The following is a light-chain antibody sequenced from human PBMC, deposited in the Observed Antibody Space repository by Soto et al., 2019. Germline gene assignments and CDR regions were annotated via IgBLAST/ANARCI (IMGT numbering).Light chain of an antibody. CDR1: RSILSSSNNKNY. CDR3: QQYFNTPFT. V-gene: IGKV4-1*01. CDR2: WAS. Sequence: DTVMTHSPDSLAVYLGERATINCRSSRSILSSSNNKNYLAWYQQKPGQPPKLLVYWASTRESGVPDRFSGSGSGTDFTLTISSLQAEDVAVYYCQQYFNTPFTFGPGAKVDN. J-gene: IGKJ3*01.